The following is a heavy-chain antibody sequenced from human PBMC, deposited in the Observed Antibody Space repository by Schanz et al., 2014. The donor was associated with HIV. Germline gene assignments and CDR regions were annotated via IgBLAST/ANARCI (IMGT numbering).Heavy chain of an antibody. CDR2: VNPESGNT. CDR1: GYTFSDYD. D-gene: IGHD1-26*01. V-gene: IGHV1-8*02. J-gene: IGHJ2*01. CDR3: VRAASFHFDKEGYYRNWYFDF. Sequence: QVQLVQSGAEVKKPGASVTVSCETSGYTFSDYDINWVRQAPGQGLEWMGWVNPESGNTGMADKFLGRLSLTRFTSTGTAYMELDSLTSGDTAIYYCVRAASFHFDKEGYYRNWYFDFWGRGTLVAVSS.